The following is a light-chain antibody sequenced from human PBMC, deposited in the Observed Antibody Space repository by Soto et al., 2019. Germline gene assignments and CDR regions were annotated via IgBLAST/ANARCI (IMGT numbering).Light chain of an antibody. CDR1: QSLLHSNGNIY. CDR2: LVS. Sequence: DIALTQSPLPLPVTPGEPAYISCRYSQSLLHSNGNIYLDWYLQKPGQSPQLLIYLVSIRASGVPDMFSGSGSGTDFTLKITRVEAEDVVFYYCMQAIQARRTFGLGTKVEIK. J-gene: IGKJ1*01. V-gene: IGKV2-28*01. CDR3: MQAIQARRT.